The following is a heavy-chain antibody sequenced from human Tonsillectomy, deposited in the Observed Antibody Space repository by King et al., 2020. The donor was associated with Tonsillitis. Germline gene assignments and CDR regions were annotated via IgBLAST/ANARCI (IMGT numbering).Heavy chain of an antibody. D-gene: IGHD1-26*01. CDR2: INPSGGST. CDR3: ARGGVGTTIYPFDY. Sequence: VQLVESGAEVKKPGASVKVSCTSSGDTFTSYYMHWVRQAPGQGLEWMGIINPSGGSTSYAQKFQGRVTMTSDTSTSTVYMELSSLRSEDTTVYYCARGGVGTTIYPFDYWGQGTLVTVSS. CDR1: GDTFTSYY. V-gene: IGHV1-46*01. J-gene: IGHJ4*02.